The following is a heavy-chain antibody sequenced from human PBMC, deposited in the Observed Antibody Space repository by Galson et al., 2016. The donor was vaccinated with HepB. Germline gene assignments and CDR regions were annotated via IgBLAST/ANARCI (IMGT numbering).Heavy chain of an antibody. CDR3: ARDTQRDTL. CDR2: TYYTGST. CDR1: GGSISTSGQY. D-gene: IGHD5-18*01. Sequence: LSLTCSVSGGSISTSGQYWSWIRQRPGKGLEWIGYTYYTGSTFYNPSLKSRLKISVDTSKNQFSLSRDSVTAADTAGYYIARDTQRDTLGVQGTLVTVSS. J-gene: IGHJ4*02. V-gene: IGHV4-31*03.